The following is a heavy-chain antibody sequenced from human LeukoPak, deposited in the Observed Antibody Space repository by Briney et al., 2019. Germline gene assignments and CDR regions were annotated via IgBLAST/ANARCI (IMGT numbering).Heavy chain of an antibody. CDR1: GGSISSYY. J-gene: IGHJ4*02. Sequence: SETLSLTCTVSGGSISSYYWSWIRQPAGKGLEWIGYIYYSGSTNYNPSLKSRVTISVDTSKNQFSLKLSSVIAADTAVYYCARQDFEGYFDYWGQGTLVTVSS. V-gene: IGHV4-59*08. CDR2: IYYSGST. D-gene: IGHD3-9*01. CDR3: ARQDFEGYFDY.